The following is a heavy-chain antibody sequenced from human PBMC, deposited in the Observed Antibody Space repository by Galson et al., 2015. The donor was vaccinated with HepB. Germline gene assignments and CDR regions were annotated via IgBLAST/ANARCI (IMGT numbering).Heavy chain of an antibody. Sequence: SLRLACAASGFTFSTYSMNWVRQAPGKGLEWLSSISSRSTYMYYADSVKGRFTISRDNAKNSLYLQMNSLSAEDTAIYYCARDGYDFWNGYRGGGRHDYWGQGTLVTVSS. J-gene: IGHJ4*02. CDR2: ISSRSTYM. CDR3: ARDGYDFWNGYRGGGRHDY. D-gene: IGHD3-3*01. V-gene: IGHV3-21*01. CDR1: GFTFSTYS.